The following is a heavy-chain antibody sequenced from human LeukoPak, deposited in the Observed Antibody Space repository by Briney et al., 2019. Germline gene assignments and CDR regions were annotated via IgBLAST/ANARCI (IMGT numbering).Heavy chain of an antibody. CDR1: GGSISGYY. Sequence: PSETLSLTCTVSGGSISGYYWSSIRQPAGKGLEWIGHIYTSGTTNYNPSLKSRVTMSIDTSKNQFSLKLSSVTAADTAVYYCAREGSSAYAWFDPWGQGTLVTVSS. V-gene: IGHV4-4*07. CDR2: IYTSGTT. D-gene: IGHD3-22*01. J-gene: IGHJ5*02. CDR3: AREGSSAYAWFDP.